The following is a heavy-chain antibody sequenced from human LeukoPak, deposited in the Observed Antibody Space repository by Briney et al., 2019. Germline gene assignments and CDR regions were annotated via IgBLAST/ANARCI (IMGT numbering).Heavy chain of an antibody. V-gene: IGHV4-59*08. CDR3: ARQGRWYSPLGL. J-gene: IGHJ4*02. Sequence: SETLSLTCTVSGGSLSNYYWGWIRHAAARGLEWIAYSYYSGNTNYNPSLGSRVAISVDSSKNQFSLILISLTAADTAVYYCARQGRWYSPLGLWGQGALVTVSS. CDR2: SYYSGNT. D-gene: IGHD2-15*01. CDR1: GGSLSNYY.